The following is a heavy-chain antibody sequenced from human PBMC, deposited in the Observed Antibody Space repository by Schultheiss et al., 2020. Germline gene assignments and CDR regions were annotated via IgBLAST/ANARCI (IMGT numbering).Heavy chain of an antibody. D-gene: IGHD6-6*01. Sequence: SETLSLTCTVSGGSISSYYWRWIRQPPGKGLEWIGYIYYSGSTNYNPSRKSRVTITVDTSKYQFTLKLSSVTAADTAVYYCARTSIAGPRCAFDNWGQGTMVTVSS. CDR3: ARTSIAGPRCAFDN. J-gene: IGHJ3*02. V-gene: IGHV4-59*01. CDR1: GGSISSYY. CDR2: IYYSGST.